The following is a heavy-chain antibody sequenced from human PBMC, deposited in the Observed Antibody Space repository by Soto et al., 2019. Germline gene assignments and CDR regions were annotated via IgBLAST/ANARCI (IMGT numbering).Heavy chain of an antibody. CDR3: ARRVPAARKYYYYYYMDV. V-gene: IGHV1-8*01. CDR2: MNPNSGNT. D-gene: IGHD2-2*01. J-gene: IGHJ6*03. Sequence: ASVKVSCKASGYTFTSYDINWVRQATGQGLEWMGWMNPNSGNTGYAQKFQGRVTMTRNTSISTAYMELSSLRSEDTAVYYCARRVPAARKYYYYYYMDVWGKGTTVTVSS. CDR1: GYTFTSYD.